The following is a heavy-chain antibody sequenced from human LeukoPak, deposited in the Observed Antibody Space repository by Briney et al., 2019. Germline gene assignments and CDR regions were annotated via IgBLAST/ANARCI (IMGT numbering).Heavy chain of an antibody. Sequence: SETLSLTCTVSGGSISSSSYYWGWIRQPPGKGLEWIGSIYYSGSTYYNPSLKSRVTISVNTSKNQFSLKLSSVTAADTAVYYCAREVGPSPSIAAAGAEFDYWGQGTLVTVSS. CDR2: IYYSGST. V-gene: IGHV4-39*02. D-gene: IGHD6-13*01. J-gene: IGHJ4*02. CDR1: GGSISSSSYY. CDR3: AREVGPSPSIAAAGAEFDY.